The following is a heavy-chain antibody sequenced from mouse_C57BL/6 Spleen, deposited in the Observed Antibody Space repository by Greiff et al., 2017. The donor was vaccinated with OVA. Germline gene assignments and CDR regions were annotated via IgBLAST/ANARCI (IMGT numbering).Heavy chain of an antibody. CDR2: IDPETGGT. V-gene: IGHV1-15*01. CDR3: TRILITTVVEVDC. D-gene: IGHD1-1*01. J-gene: IGHJ2*01. CDR1: GYTFTDYE. Sequence: VQLVESGAELVRPGASVTLSCKASGYTFTDYEMHWVKQTPVHGLEWIGAIDPETGGTAYNQKFKGKAILTADKSSSTAYMELRSLTSEDSAVYYCTRILITTVVEVDCWGQSTTLTVSS.